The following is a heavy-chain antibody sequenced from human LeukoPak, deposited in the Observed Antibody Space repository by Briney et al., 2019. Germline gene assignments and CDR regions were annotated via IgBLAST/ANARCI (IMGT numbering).Heavy chain of an antibody. Sequence: SQTLSLTCTVSGGSISSGDYYWSRIRQPPGKGLEWFGHVYYRGITNYHLSVKIRVTISVDTAKTHSSLKLSSLAAADADVYYWARAYSSGWYTGGYFYCWGQGTLVTVAS. CDR1: GGSISSGDYY. V-gene: IGHV4-61*03. J-gene: IGHJ4*02. D-gene: IGHD6-19*01. CDR3: ARAYSSGWYTGGYFYC. CDR2: VYYRGIT.